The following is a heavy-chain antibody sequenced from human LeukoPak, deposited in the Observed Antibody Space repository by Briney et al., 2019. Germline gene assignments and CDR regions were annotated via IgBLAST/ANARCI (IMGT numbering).Heavy chain of an antibody. V-gene: IGHV1-18*04. CDR1: GYTFTGYY. D-gene: IGHD2-2*02. Sequence: ASVKVSCKASGYTFTGYYMHWVRQAPGQGLEWMGWISAYNGNTNYAQKLQGRVTMTTDTSTSTAYMELRSLRSDDTAVYYCARSYPWAFDIWGQGTMVTVSS. CDR2: ISAYNGNT. CDR3: ARSYPWAFDI. J-gene: IGHJ3*02.